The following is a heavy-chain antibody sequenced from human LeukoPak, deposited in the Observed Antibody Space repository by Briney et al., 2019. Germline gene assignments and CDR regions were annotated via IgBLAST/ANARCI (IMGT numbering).Heavy chain of an antibody. CDR1: EFTFSSYE. Sequence: GGSLRLSCAASEFTFSSYEMNWVRQAPGKGLEWVSYISSSGSTIYYADSVKGRFTISRDNAKNSLYLQMNSLRAEDTAVYYCARDWLLFEGSYYYYGMDVWGQGTTVTVSS. J-gene: IGHJ6*02. CDR2: ISSSGSTI. D-gene: IGHD2-2*01. CDR3: ARDWLLFEGSYYYYGMDV. V-gene: IGHV3-48*03.